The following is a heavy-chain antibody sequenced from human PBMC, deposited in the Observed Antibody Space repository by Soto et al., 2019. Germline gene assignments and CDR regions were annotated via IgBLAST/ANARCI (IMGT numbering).Heavy chain of an antibody. Sequence: GASVKVSCKASGGTFSTSLIGWVRQAHRLGLAWMGGIIPIFRTRNYAQKFKGRVTITADDSTNTVCRQLRRLITEDTAVYCCASQAGINVKGVAAFNISGQGAMVTVSS. CDR3: ASQAGINVKGVAAFNI. D-gene: IGHD3-3*01. V-gene: IGHV1-69*13. J-gene: IGHJ3*02. CDR1: GGTFSTSL. CDR2: IIPIFRTR.